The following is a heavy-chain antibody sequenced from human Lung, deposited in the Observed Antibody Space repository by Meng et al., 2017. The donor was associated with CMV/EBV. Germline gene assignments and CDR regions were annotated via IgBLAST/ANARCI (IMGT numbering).Heavy chain of an antibody. D-gene: IGHD3-10*01. CDR1: FTFGSFA. Sequence: FTFGSFAFHWVRQAPGQGLEWGSVVGYDGRNGRYAASVTGRVTISIDNPKDTLYLKMNILRVEDTDLYSCVSDVSAFGEVVTYYFDFWGPGTLVTVSS. V-gene: IGHV3-33*01. J-gene: IGHJ4*02. CDR2: VGYDGRNG. CDR3: VSDVSAFGEVVTYYFDF.